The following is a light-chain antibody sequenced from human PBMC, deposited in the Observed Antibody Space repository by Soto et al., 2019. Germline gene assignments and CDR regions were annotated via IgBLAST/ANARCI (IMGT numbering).Light chain of an antibody. CDR3: QQYGSSGT. CDR2: GVS. Sequence: EIVLTQSPATLSLSPGARDPLSCRASQSVGSYLAWYQQKPGQAPRLLIYGVSTKASGIPARFSGSGSGTDFTLTISRLEPEDFAVYYCQQYGSSGTFGQGTKVDI. CDR1: QSVGSY. J-gene: IGKJ1*01. V-gene: IGKV3-20*01.